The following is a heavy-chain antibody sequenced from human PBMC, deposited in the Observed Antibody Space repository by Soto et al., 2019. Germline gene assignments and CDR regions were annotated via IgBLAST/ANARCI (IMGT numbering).Heavy chain of an antibody. J-gene: IGHJ6*02. CDR3: ARDRVTIFGVVIRLAYYYYGMDV. Sequence: GGSLRLSCAASGFTFSSYAMHWVRQAPGKGLEWVAVISYDGSNKYYADSVKGRFTISRDNSKNTLYLQMNSLRAEDTAVYYCARDRVTIFGVVIRLAYYYYGMDVWGQGTTVTVSS. D-gene: IGHD3-3*01. V-gene: IGHV3-30-3*01. CDR1: GFTFSSYA. CDR2: ISYDGSNK.